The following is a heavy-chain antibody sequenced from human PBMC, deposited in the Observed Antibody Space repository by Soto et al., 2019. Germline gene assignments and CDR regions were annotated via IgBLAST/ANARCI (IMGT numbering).Heavy chain of an antibody. V-gene: IGHV3-33*01. Sequence: QVQLVESGGGVVQPGRSLRLSCAASGFTFSSYGMHWVRQAPGKGLERVAVIWYDGSNKYYADSVKGRFTISRDNCKNTLYLQINSLRAEDTDVYYCARDPLIVVVPAANDAFDIWGQGTMVTVSS. CDR1: GFTFSSYG. D-gene: IGHD2-2*01. J-gene: IGHJ3*02. CDR2: IWYDGSNK. CDR3: ARDPLIVVVPAANDAFDI.